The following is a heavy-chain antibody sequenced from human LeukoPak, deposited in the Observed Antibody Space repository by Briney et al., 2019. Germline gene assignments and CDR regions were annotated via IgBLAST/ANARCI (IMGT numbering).Heavy chain of an antibody. CDR1: GFTFSSYG. CDR3: AKVKKVGALQDYFDY. CDR2: ISGSGGST. J-gene: IGHJ4*02. D-gene: IGHD1-26*01. V-gene: IGHV3-23*01. Sequence: GGSLRLSCAASGFTFSSYGMSWVRQAPGKGLEWVSAISGSGGSTYYADPVKGRFTISRDNSKNTLYLQMNSLRAEDTAVYYCAKVKKVGALQDYFDYWGQGTPVTVSS.